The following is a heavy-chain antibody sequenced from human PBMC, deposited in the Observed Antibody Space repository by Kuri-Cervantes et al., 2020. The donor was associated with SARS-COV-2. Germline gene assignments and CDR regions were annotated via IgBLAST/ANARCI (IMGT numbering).Heavy chain of an antibody. D-gene: IGHD6-6*01. J-gene: IGHJ6*02. CDR2: IYWNDDK. CDR3: ASIAARRVSYYYYGMDV. V-gene: IGHV2-5*01. CDR1: GFSLSTSGVG. Sequence: SGPTLVKPTQTLTLTCTFSGFSLSTSGVGVGWIRQPPGKALEWLALIYWNDDKRYSPSLKSRLTITKDTSKNQVVLTMTNMDPVDTATYYCASIAARRVSYYYYGMDVWGQGTTGTVSS.